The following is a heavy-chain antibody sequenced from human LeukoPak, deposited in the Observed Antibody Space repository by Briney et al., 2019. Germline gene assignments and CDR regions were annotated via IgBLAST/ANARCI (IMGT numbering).Heavy chain of an antibody. J-gene: IGHJ4*02. CDR1: GFTFSSYW. V-gene: IGHV3-74*01. Sequence: GGSLRLSCAASGFTFSSYWMHWVRHALGKGLVWVSRINSDGSSTSYADSVKGRFTISRDNAKNTLYLQMNSLRAEDTAVYYCARFLMGRGVTLYPYWGQGTLVTVSS. D-gene: IGHD3-10*01. CDR3: ARFLMGRGVTLYPY. CDR2: INSDGSST.